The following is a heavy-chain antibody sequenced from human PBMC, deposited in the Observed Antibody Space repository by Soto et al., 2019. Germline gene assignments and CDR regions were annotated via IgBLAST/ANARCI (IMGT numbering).Heavy chain of an antibody. CDR2: RDQDGRER. Sequence: EVQLVESGGGLVQPGGSLRLSCAASGCTFSTYWMTWVRRPPGKGLEWVANRDQDGRERYYVDSVRGRFTISRDNAKNSLYLQMNILRAEDTAVDYCVCGGNFFVYWGQGTLVTVSP. D-gene: IGHD3-16*01. CDR1: GCTFSTYW. V-gene: IGHV3-7*01. CDR3: VCGGNFFVY. J-gene: IGHJ4*02.